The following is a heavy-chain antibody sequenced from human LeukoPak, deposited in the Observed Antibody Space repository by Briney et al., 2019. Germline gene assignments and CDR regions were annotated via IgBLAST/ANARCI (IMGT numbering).Heavy chain of an antibody. CDR1: GYTFTSYG. CDR2: ISAYNGNT. Sequence: ASVKVSCKASGYTFTSYGISWVRQAPGQGLEWMGWISAYNGNTNYAQKLQGRVTMTTDTSTSTAYMELRSLRSDGTAVYYCARDRRSLIAAAGTPKTPFDYWGQGTLVTVSS. J-gene: IGHJ4*02. CDR3: ARDRRSLIAAAGTPKTPFDY. V-gene: IGHV1-18*01. D-gene: IGHD6-13*01.